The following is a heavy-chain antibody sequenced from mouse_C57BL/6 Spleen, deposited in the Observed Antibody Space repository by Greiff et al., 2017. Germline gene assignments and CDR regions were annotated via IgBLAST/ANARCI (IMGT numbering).Heavy chain of an antibody. CDR1: GYTFTDYY. CDR3: ARKGEIYYGNSFDY. J-gene: IGHJ2*01. Sequence: VQLQQSGPELVKPGASVKISCKASGYTFTDYYMNWVKQSHGKSLEWIGDINPNNGGTSYNQKFKGKATLTVDKSSSTAYMELRSLTSEDSAVYYCARKGEIYYGNSFDYWGQGTTLTVSS. V-gene: IGHV1-26*01. D-gene: IGHD2-1*01. CDR2: INPNNGGT.